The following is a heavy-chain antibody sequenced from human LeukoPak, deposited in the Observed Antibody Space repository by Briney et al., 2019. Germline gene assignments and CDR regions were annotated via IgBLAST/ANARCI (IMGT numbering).Heavy chain of an antibody. CDR1: GGSISSYY. J-gene: IGHJ4*02. D-gene: IGHD6-19*01. CDR2: IYYSGST. V-gene: IGHV4-59*12. CDR3: ARDSGWYKYFDY. Sequence: SETLSLTCTVSGGSISSYYWSWIRQPPGKGLEWIGYIYYSGSTNYNPSLKSRVTISVDTSKNQFSLKLSSVTAADTAVYYCARDSGWYKYFDYWGQGTLVTVSS.